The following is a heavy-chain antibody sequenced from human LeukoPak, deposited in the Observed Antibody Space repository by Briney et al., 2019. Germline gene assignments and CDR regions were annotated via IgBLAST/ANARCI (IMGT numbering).Heavy chain of an antibody. J-gene: IGHJ4*02. D-gene: IGHD3-22*01. V-gene: IGHV3-23*01. Sequence: GGSLRLSCAASGFTFSSYAMSWVRQAPGRGLEWVSAISGSGGSTYYADSVKGRFTISRDNSKNTLYLQMNSLRAEDAAVYYCAKEGQYYYDSSGYYPIGYWGQGTLVTVSS. CDR1: GFTFSSYA. CDR2: ISGSGGST. CDR3: AKEGQYYYDSSGYYPIGY.